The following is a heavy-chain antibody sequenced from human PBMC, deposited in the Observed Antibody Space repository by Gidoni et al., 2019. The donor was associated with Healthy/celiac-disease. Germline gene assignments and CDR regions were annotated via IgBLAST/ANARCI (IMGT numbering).Heavy chain of an antibody. CDR2: ISYDGSNK. Sequence: QVQLVESGGGVVQPGRSLRLSCAASGFTFSSYAMHGVRQAPGKGLEWVAVISYDGSNKYYADSVKGRFTISRDNSKNTLYLQMNSLRAEDTAVYYCARATFGYSYGVFQHWGQGTLVTVSS. D-gene: IGHD5-18*01. CDR3: ARATFGYSYGVFQH. V-gene: IGHV3-30-3*01. CDR1: GFTFSSYA. J-gene: IGHJ1*01.